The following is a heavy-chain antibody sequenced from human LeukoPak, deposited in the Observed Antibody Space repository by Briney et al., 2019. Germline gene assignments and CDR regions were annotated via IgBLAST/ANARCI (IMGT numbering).Heavy chain of an antibody. CDR1: GFTFSSYA. CDR2: ISGSGGST. V-gene: IGHV3-23*01. Sequence: PGGSLRLSCAASGFTFSSYAMSWVRQAPGKGLEWVSAISGSGGSTYYADSVKGRFTISRDNSKNTLYLQMNSLRAEDTAVYYCAKDETPYYDFWSGYSLDWGQGTLVTVSS. J-gene: IGHJ4*02. CDR3: AKDETPYYDFWSGYSLD. D-gene: IGHD3-3*01.